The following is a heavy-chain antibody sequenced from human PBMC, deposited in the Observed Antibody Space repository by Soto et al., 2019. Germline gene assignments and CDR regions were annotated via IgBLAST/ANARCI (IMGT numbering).Heavy chain of an antibody. CDR3: ARERDIYYSRDFDY. D-gene: IGHD3-22*01. CDR1: GGSFSGYY. J-gene: IGHJ4*02. CDR2: INHSGST. Sequence: PSETLSLTCAVYGGSFSGYYWSWIRQPPGKGLEWIGEINHSGSTNYNPSLELRVTISADTSKNRFSLKLTSVTAADTAVYYCARERDIYYSRDFDYWGQGTLVTISS. V-gene: IGHV4-34*01.